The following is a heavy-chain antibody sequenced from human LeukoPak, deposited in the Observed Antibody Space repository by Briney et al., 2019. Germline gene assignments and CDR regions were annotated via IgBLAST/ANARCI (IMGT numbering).Heavy chain of an antibody. V-gene: IGHV1-69*05. CDR1: GGTFSSYA. J-gene: IGHJ1*01. CDR2: IIPIFGTA. CDR3: ARVEMATSAEYFQH. D-gene: IGHD5-24*01. Sequence: SVKVSCKASGGTFSSYAISWVRQAPGQGLEWMGRIIPIFGTANYAQKFQGRVTITTDESTSTAYMELSGLRSEDTAVYYCARVEMATSAEYFQHWGQGTLVTVSS.